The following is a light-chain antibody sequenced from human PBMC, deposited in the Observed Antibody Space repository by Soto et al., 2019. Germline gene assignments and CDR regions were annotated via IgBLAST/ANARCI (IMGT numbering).Light chain of an antibody. J-gene: IGKJ1*01. CDR1: VSVRTD. V-gene: IGKV3-11*01. CDR3: QQRNDWPRT. CDR2: GAS. Sequence: EIVMTQSPDTLSLSPGERATLYCRASVSVRTDLAWYQQKPGQAPRLLMYGASTRATGVPARFSGSGSGTDFTLTISSLEPEDFAVYYCQQRNDWPRTFGQGTKVDIK.